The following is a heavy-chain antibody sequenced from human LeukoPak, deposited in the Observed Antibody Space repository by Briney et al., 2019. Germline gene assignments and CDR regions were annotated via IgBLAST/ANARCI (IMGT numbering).Heavy chain of an antibody. D-gene: IGHD3-10*01. J-gene: IGHJ4*02. CDR2: ITSGTRT. CDR1: GFTFSSYS. Sequence: GGSLRLSCAASGFTFSSYSMNWVRQAPGKGLEWVSGITSGTRTYYADSVKGRFAISRDNSKNTMYLQMNSLRAEDTAVYYCARDISWPGFDYWGQGILVTVSS. V-gene: IGHV3-23*01. CDR3: ARDISWPGFDY.